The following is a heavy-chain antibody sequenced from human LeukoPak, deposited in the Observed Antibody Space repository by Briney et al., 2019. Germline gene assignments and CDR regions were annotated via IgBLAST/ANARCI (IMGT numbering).Heavy chain of an antibody. J-gene: IGHJ4*02. CDR2: TSSDGGDK. V-gene: IGHV3-30-3*01. Sequence: GGSLRLSCAASGYTFGRYSMYWVRQAPDKGLEWVAVTSSDGGDKHYADSVKGRCTVSRDNSKNTLYLQMNSLRAEDTAVYYCARLGGSGSYSRYWGQGTLVTVSS. CDR3: ARLGGSGSYSRY. CDR1: GYTFGRYS. D-gene: IGHD3-10*01.